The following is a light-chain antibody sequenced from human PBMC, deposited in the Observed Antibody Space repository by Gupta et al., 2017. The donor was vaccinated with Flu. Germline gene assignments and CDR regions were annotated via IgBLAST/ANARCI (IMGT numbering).Light chain of an antibody. V-gene: IGKV1-5*03. CDR3: QHESSFPFT. CDR2: KAS. J-gene: IGKJ2*01. Sequence: PSTLSAFVGDRVTITCRASQSISTWLAWYQQKPGQAPRLLIYKASTIESGVPSSFSGSGSETEFTLTISSLQPDDFASYYCQHESSFPFTFGQGTKLEI. CDR1: QSISTW.